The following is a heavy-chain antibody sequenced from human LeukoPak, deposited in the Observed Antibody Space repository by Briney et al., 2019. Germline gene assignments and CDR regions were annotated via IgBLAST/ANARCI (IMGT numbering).Heavy chain of an antibody. CDR1: VYTFTRYY. J-gene: IGHJ4*02. Sequence: GASVTVSCQPSVYTFTRYYMHWVRQAPGQGREWMGWINPNSGGTNYAKKFQGRVTMTRDTSISTAYMELSRLRSDDTAVYYCARAKTTMVRGVITTPIDYWGQGTLVTVSS. D-gene: IGHD3-10*01. V-gene: IGHV1-2*02. CDR3: ARAKTTMVRGVITTPIDY. CDR2: INPNSGGT.